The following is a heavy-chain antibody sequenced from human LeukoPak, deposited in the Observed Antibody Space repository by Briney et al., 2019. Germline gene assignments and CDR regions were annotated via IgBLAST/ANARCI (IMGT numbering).Heavy chain of an antibody. CDR2: ISGSGGST. J-gene: IGHJ4*02. CDR1: GFTFSSYA. CDR3: ARQNIAAAVTWDY. D-gene: IGHD6-13*01. V-gene: IGHV3-23*01. Sequence: PGGSLRLSCAASGFTFSSYAMSWVRQAPGKGLEWVSAISGSGGSTYYADSVKGRFTISRDNSKNTLYLQMSSLRAEDTAVYYCARQNIAAAVTWDYWGQGTLVTVSS.